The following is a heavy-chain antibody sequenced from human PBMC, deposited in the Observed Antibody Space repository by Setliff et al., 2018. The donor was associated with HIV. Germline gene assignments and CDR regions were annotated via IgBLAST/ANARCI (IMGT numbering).Heavy chain of an antibody. D-gene: IGHD3-3*01. V-gene: IGHV3-23*01. CDR3: AKDNNIWSGDGRVRAFDI. CDR1: GFTFSDYA. Sequence: AGGSLRLSCTASGFTFSDYAMSWVRQAPGKGLEWVSAITGSEGSTYHADYVKGRFTISRDNSKNTLYLQMNSLRAEDTAVYYCAKDNNIWSGDGRVRAFDIWGQGTMVTVS. CDR2: ITGSEGST. J-gene: IGHJ3*02.